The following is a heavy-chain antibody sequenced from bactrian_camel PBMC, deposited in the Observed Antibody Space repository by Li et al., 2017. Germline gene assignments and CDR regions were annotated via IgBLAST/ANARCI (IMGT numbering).Heavy chain of an antibody. J-gene: IGHJ4*01. D-gene: IGHD6*01. CDR3: AADVGSMSGNCQPNY. CDR1: GHPEATYC. Sequence: HVQLVESGGGSLQAGGSLRLSCVYSGHPEATYCMGWFRRSTRNDREGVAGIDHVGRTKFADSVKGRFTISNDYGIAKKTLYLYMNTLKSEDTAIYYCAADVGSMSGNCQPNYWGQGTQVTVS. CDR2: IDHVGRT. V-gene: IGHV3S55*01.